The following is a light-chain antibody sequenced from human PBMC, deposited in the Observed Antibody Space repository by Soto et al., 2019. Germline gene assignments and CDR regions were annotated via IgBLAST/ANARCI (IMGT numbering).Light chain of an antibody. V-gene: IGKV3-11*01. CDR1: QSVDNY. Sequence: EIVLTQFPANLSLSPGERATLSCRASQSVDNYLAWYQQKPGQAPRLLIYDASNRATGIPARFSGSGSGTDFTLTISSLEPEDFAVYYCQQRINWPPLTFGGGTKVEIK. CDR3: QQRINWPPLT. CDR2: DAS. J-gene: IGKJ4*01.